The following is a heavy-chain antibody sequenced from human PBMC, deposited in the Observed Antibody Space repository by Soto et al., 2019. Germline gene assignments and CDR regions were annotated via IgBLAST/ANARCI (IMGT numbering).Heavy chain of an antibody. CDR2: IYYSGST. Sequence: PSETLSLTCAVYGGSISSSSYYWGWIRQPPGKGLEWIGSIYYSGSTYYNPSLKSRVTISVDTSKNQFSLKLSSVTAADTAVYYCARWIYCGGDCYSHFDYWGQGTLVTVSS. V-gene: IGHV4-39*01. CDR1: GGSISSSSYY. D-gene: IGHD2-21*02. CDR3: ARWIYCGGDCYSHFDY. J-gene: IGHJ4*02.